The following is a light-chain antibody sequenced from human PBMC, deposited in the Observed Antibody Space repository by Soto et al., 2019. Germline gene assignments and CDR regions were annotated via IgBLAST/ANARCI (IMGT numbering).Light chain of an antibody. Sequence: QSVLTQPASGTGFPGQSITISCTGTSSDVGGYNYVSWYQQHPGKAPKFMIYDVSNRPSGVPNRFSGSKSGNTASLTISGLQAEDEADYYCSSYTTSNTRQIVFGTGTKVTVL. CDR1: SSDVGGYNY. CDR2: DVS. CDR3: SSYTTSNTRQIV. V-gene: IGLV2-14*03. J-gene: IGLJ1*01.